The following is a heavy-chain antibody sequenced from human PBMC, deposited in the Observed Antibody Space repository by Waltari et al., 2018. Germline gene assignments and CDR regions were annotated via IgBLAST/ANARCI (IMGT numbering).Heavy chain of an antibody. CDR2: IGDGGDT. V-gene: IGHV3-23*01. CDR3: TKGAWGSVCDY. D-gene: IGHD2-15*01. Sequence: EVQLLESGGGLVQPGGSLRLSCAASGFTFINHGMSWVRQAPGKGLGWVAGIGDGGDTHYADSVKGRFTISRDNSKNMLDLQMDSLSAEDTAVYYCTKGAWGSVCDYWGQGTLVTVSS. J-gene: IGHJ4*02. CDR1: GFTFINHG.